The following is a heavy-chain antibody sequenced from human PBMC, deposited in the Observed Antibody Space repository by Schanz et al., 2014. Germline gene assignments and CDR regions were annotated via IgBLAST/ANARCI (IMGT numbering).Heavy chain of an antibody. CDR2: IVPLLNVT. CDR3: GEYGSDSYTDP. CDR1: GYMYTSHF. J-gene: IGHJ5*01. V-gene: IGHV1-46*01. Sequence: QVQLVQSGAEVEKPGASVTVSCKASGYMYTSHFLHWVRQAPGQGLELMGRIVPLLNVTNYTQKFQGRVTITADKSANTVYMELDSLRSEDTAIYFCGEYGSDSYTDPWGQGTLVSVSS. D-gene: IGHD3-10*01.